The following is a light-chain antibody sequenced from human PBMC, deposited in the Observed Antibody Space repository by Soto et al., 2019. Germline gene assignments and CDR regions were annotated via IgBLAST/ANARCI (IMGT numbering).Light chain of an antibody. V-gene: IGKV3-20*01. CDR3: QQYGRWCT. Sequence: EIGLTQSPGTLSLSPGERATLSCRASQSVSSSYLAWYQQKPGQAPRLLIYGASSQATVIPGRFSGSGSATDFTLTISRLEAEDFAVYYCQQYGRWCTFGQGNKVEIK. J-gene: IGKJ1*01. CDR1: QSVSSSY. CDR2: GAS.